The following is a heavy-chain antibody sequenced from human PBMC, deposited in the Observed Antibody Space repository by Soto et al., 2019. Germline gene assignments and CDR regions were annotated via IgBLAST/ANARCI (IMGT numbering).Heavy chain of an antibody. V-gene: IGHV3-23*01. D-gene: IGHD3-3*01. J-gene: IGHJ4*02. CDR1: GFTFSSYA. Sequence: EVQLLESGGGLVQPGGSLRLSCAASGFTFSSYAMSWVRQAPGKGLEWVSAISGSGGSTYYADSVKGRFTISRDNSKNTLYLPMNGRRAEVTAVDYCAQDFYDYWSGYDAWGQGTLVTVSS. CDR3: AQDFYDYWSGYDA. CDR2: ISGSGGST.